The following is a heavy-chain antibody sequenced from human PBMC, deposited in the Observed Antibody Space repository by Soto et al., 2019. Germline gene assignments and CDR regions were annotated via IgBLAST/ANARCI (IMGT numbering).Heavy chain of an antibody. D-gene: IGHD3-10*01. CDR1: QFTFSSNA. V-gene: IGHV3-23*01. Sequence: VGPLRLSCVSSQFTFSSNAMTLVPQAPGKGLEWVSTISGSGGDTYYADSVKGRFTIFRDNSKNTLYLQVNSLRAEDTAIYYCAKGQRQLNSWGEGTLVTVSS. CDR2: ISGSGGDT. CDR3: AKGQRQLNS. J-gene: IGHJ5*02.